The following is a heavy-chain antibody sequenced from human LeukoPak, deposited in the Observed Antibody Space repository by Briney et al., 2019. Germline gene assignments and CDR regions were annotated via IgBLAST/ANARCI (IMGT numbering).Heavy chain of an antibody. V-gene: IGHV4-61*02. Sequence: SETLSLACTVSGVSIRSGSYYWSWIRQPAGKGLEWIGRIFASGSTNYNPSLKSRVTISVDTSKNQFSLKLSSVTAADTAVYYCARVPEEGWLRPPAFDYWGQGTLVTVSS. J-gene: IGHJ4*02. CDR3: ARVPEEGWLRPPAFDY. D-gene: IGHD5-12*01. CDR2: IFASGST. CDR1: GVSIRSGSYY.